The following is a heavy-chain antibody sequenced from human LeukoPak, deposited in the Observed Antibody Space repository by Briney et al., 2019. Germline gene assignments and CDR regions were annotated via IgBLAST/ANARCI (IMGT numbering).Heavy chain of an antibody. CDR3: AGDLDGVSYYDSSGHPDY. Sequence: ASVNFSCKASGYNFASYGIRWVGQAPGQGHEWMGWISAYIGNTNYAQKLQGRVTMTTDTSTSTAYTELRSLRCDDTAVYYCAGDLDGVSYYDSSGHPDYWGQGTLVTVSS. CDR1: GYNFASYG. V-gene: IGHV1-18*01. J-gene: IGHJ4*02. CDR2: ISAYIGNT. D-gene: IGHD3-22*01.